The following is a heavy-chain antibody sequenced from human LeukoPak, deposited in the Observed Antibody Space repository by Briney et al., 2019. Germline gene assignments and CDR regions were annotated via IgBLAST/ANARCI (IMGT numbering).Heavy chain of an antibody. CDR3: ARDQYYDSSGYYYVPLIFRY. CDR2: ISSNGGST. J-gene: IGHJ4*02. D-gene: IGHD3-22*01. Sequence: GGSLRLSCAASGSTFSSYAMHWVRQAPGKGLEYVSAISSNGGSTYYANSVKGRFTISRDNSKNTLYLQMGSLRAEDMAVYYCARDQYYDSSGYYYVPLIFRYWGQGTLVTVSS. V-gene: IGHV3-64*01. CDR1: GSTFSSYA.